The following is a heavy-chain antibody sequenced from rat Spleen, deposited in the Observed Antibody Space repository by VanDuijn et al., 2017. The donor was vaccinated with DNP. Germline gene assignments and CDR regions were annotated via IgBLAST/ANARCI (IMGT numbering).Heavy chain of an antibody. CDR1: GFNFIYYC. CDR2: INKDSSTI. CDR3: VREDKGVDA. V-gene: IGHV4-2*01. D-gene: IGHD2-2*01. Sequence: EVKLVESGGGLVQPGRTLKLSCAASGFNFIYYCMGWVRQAAGKGLEWIGQINKDSSTINYIPSLKEKITISRDNAQNTLYLQMSKLGSEDTAIYYCVREDKGVDAWGQGASVTVSS. J-gene: IGHJ4*01.